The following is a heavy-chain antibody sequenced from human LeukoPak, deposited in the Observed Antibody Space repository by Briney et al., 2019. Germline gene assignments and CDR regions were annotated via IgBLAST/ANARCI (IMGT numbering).Heavy chain of an antibody. Sequence: SETLSLTCTVSGGSISSISNYWGWLRQPPGKGLEWIGSIYSRGTTYYNPSLKSRVTISVDTSKNQFSLRLSSVTAADTAVYYCARGRSGYYYWGQGTLVTVSS. V-gene: IGHV4-39*07. CDR3: ARGRSGYYY. CDR1: GGSISSISNY. CDR2: IYSRGTT. J-gene: IGHJ4*02. D-gene: IGHD3-22*01.